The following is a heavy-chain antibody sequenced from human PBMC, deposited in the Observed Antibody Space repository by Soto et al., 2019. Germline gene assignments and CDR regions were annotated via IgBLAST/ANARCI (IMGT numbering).Heavy chain of an antibody. CDR2: ISYDGSNK. V-gene: IGHV3-30-3*01. CDR1: GFTFSSYA. J-gene: IGHJ6*02. CDR3: ARGDGTIFGVVNPFYYYYYGMDV. Sequence: QVQLVESGGGVVQPGRSLRLSCAASGFTFSSYAMHWVRQAPGKGLEWVAVISYDGSNKYYADSVKGRFTISRDNSKNTLYLQMNSLRAEDTAVYYCARGDGTIFGVVNPFYYYYYGMDVWGQGTTVTVSS. D-gene: IGHD3-3*01.